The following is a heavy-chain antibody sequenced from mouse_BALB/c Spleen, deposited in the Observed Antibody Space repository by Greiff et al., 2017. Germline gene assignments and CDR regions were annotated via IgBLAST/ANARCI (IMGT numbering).Heavy chain of an antibody. CDR3: ARGRYDENYAMDY. D-gene: IGHD2-14*01. CDR2: IDPANGNT. Sequence: VHVKQSGAELVKPGASVKLSCTASGFNIKDTYMHWVKQRPEQGLEWIGRIDPANGNTKYDPKFQGKATITADTSSNTAYLQLSSLTSEDTAVYYCARGRYDENYAMDYWGQGTSVTVSS. J-gene: IGHJ4*01. V-gene: IGHV14-3*02. CDR1: GFNIKDTY.